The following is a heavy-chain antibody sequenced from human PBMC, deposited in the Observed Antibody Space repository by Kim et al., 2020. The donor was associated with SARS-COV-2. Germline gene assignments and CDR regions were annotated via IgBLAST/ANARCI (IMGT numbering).Heavy chain of an antibody. Sequence: SQTLSLTCGVYDRSFSAYYWSWIRQPPGKGLEWIGEITHSGRTNYNPSLKSRVAISVDTSKNQFSLRLSSVTAADTAVYYCREGFEGGPDYFDYWGQGTLVTVFS. V-gene: IGHV4-34*01. CDR1: DRSFSAYY. CDR3: REGFEGGPDYFDY. D-gene: IGHD3-16*01. J-gene: IGHJ4*02. CDR2: ITHSGRT.